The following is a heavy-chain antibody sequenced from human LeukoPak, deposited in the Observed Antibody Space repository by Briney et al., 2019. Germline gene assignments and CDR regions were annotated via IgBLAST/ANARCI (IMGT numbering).Heavy chain of an antibody. J-gene: IGHJ6*03. V-gene: IGHV4-34*01. CDR2: INHSGST. Sequence: SETLSLTCAVYGGSFSGYCWSWIRQPPGKGLEWIGEINHSGSTNYNPSLKSRVTISVDTSKNQFSLKLSSVTAADTAVYYCARGRAYCYYMDVWGKGTTVTVSS. CDR1: GGSFSGYC. CDR3: ARGRAYCYYMDV.